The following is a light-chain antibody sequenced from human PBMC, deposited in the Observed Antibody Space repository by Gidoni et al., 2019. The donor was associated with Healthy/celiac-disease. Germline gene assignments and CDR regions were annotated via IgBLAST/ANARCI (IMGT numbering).Light chain of an antibody. J-gene: IGKJ1*01. CDR1: QSVLYSSNNKNY. V-gene: IGKV4-1*01. CDR2: WAS. Sequence: DIVMTQSPDSLAVSLGERATINCKSSQSVLYSSNNKNYLAWYKQKPGQPPKLLIYWASTRESGVPDRFSGSGSGTDFTLTISSLQAEDVAVYYCQQYYSTPWPFGQGTKVEIK. CDR3: QQYYSTPWP.